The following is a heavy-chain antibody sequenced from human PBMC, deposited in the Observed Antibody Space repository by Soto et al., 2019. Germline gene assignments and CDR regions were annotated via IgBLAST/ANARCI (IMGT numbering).Heavy chain of an antibody. J-gene: IGHJ5*02. CDR2: INWNGGKT. CDR3: AREYGSGSYYWFAP. CDR1: GFTFYDYG. D-gene: IGHD3-10*01. V-gene: IGHV3-20*04. Sequence: EVQLVESGGSVVRPGGSLRLSCVASGFTFYDYGLSWVRQAPGKGLEWVSGINWNGGKTRYVDSVKGRFSISRDNAKNSLYLQMDSLRAEDSAFYYCAREYGSGSYYWFAPWGQGTLVTVSS.